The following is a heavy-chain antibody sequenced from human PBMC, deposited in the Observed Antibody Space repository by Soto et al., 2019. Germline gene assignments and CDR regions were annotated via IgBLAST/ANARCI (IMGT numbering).Heavy chain of an antibody. Sequence: QVLLAESGGGVVQPGRSLRLSCAASGFTFSNYAMHWVRQAPGKGLEWVAVISYDGTNKYYADSVKGRFTISRDNSKSTLYLQKDSVRAEETAVYYCASRIRKDFWSGYAYWGQGTLVTVSS. D-gene: IGHD3-3*01. CDR3: ASRIRKDFWSGYAY. J-gene: IGHJ4*02. CDR2: ISYDGTNK. CDR1: GFTFSNYA. V-gene: IGHV3-30-3*01.